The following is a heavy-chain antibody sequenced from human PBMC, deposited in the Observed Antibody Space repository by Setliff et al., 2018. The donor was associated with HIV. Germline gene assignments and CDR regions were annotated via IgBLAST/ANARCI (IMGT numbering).Heavy chain of an antibody. J-gene: IGHJ6*02. Sequence: GASVKVSCKASGGTFSSYAISWVRQAPGQGLEWVGGIIPIFGTANYAQKFQGRVTITTDESTSTAYMELSSLRSEDTAVYYCASGYSYGPPYYYYGMDVWGQGTTVTVSS. CDR1: GGTFSSYA. CDR3: ASGYSYGPPYYYYGMDV. D-gene: IGHD5-18*01. CDR2: IIPIFGTA. V-gene: IGHV1-69*05.